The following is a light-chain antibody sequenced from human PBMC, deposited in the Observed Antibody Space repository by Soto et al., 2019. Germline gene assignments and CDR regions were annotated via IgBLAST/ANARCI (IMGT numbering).Light chain of an antibody. J-gene: IGLJ1*01. CDR2: DVS. Sequence: QSALTQPRSVSGSPGQSVTISCTGTSSDVGGYNYVSWYQQHPGKAPKLMIYDVSKRPSGVPDRFSGSKSGNTASLTISGLQAEDEAVYYCCSYAGSLGVFGTGTKLTVL. CDR1: SSDVGGYNY. V-gene: IGLV2-11*01. CDR3: CSYAGSLGV.